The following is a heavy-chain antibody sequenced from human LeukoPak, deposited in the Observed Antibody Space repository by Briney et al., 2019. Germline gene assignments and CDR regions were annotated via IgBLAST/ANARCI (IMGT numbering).Heavy chain of an antibody. D-gene: IGHD1-26*01. Sequence: GGSLRLSCAASGFTFGNYWMNWVRQAPGKGLEWVANIKEDGGEKFYVDSVKGRFTISRDNAKNSLSLQMNSLRAEDTAVYYCAREGGIVYLGAFDIWGQGTMVTVSS. J-gene: IGHJ3*02. CDR3: AREGGIVYLGAFDI. V-gene: IGHV3-7*03. CDR2: IKEDGGEK. CDR1: GFTFGNYW.